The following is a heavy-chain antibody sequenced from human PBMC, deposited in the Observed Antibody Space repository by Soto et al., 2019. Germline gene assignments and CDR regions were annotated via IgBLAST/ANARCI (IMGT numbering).Heavy chain of an antibody. Sequence: EVQLVESGGDLVQPGGSLRLSCAASGVIVSNNFMSWVRQAPGKGLEWVSIIYSGGGTQYADSVKGRFTISRDNYKNTVYLQMNSLRVEDTAVYYCARNVPVTPLGYWGQGTLVTVSP. CDR3: ARNVPVTPLGY. CDR1: GVIVSNNF. CDR2: IYSGGGT. V-gene: IGHV3-66*01. J-gene: IGHJ4*02. D-gene: IGHD4-17*01.